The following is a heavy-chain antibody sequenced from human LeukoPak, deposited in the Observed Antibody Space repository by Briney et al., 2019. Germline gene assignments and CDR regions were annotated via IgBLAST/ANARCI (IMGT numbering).Heavy chain of an antibody. J-gene: IGHJ3*02. CDR3: AKDLGYCSSTSCYYFEGAFDI. D-gene: IGHD2-2*01. CDR2: ISGSGGST. V-gene: IGHV3-23*01. CDR1: GFTFSSYA. Sequence: GGALRLSCAASGFTFSSYAMSWVRQAPGKGLEWVSAISGSGGSTYYADSVKGRFTISRDNSKNTLYLQMNSLRAEDTAVYYCAKDLGYCSSTSCYYFEGAFDIWGQGTMVTVSS.